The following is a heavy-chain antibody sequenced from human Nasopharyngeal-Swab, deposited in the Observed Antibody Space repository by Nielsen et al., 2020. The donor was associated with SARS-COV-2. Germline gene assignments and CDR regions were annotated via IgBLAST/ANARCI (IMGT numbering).Heavy chain of an antibody. J-gene: IGHJ6*02. V-gene: IGHV1-46*01. Sequence: ASVKVSCQASVYTFPRYYLHWVRQAPGQGLEWIGIINPTDGSTSYAQKFEGRVTMTRVTSTSTVYIELNSLISEYTAVYYCARVLPFRITGTSGMDVWGQGTTVTVSS. CDR2: INPTDGST. CDR3: ARVLPFRITGTSGMDV. D-gene: IGHD1-7*01. CDR1: VYTFPRYY.